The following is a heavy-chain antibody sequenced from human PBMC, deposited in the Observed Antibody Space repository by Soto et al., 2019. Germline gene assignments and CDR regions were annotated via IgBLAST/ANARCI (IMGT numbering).Heavy chain of an antibody. CDR1: GFTFSNYA. J-gene: IGHJ6*03. Sequence: GGSLRLSCAASGFTFSNYAMSWVRQAPGKGLEWVSAINASVGGTYYADSVKGRFTISRDNSKNTLYLQMDSLRAEDTAVYYCAKAPYSSSGHFDYWGQGTLVTVSSGGGWTFCHCDYYYYYYMDVWGKGTTVTVSS. CDR2: INASVGGT. CDR3: AKAPYSSSGHFDYWGQGTLVTVSSGGGWTFCHCDYYYYYYMDV. V-gene: IGHV3-23*01. D-gene: IGHD6-13*01.